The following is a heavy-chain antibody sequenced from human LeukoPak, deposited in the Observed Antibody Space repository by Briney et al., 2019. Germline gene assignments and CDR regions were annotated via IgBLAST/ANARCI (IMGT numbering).Heavy chain of an antibody. D-gene: IGHD6-19*01. CDR3: AKVAGEQWLVWELDY. CDR2: ISGSGGST. CDR1: GFTFSSYA. V-gene: IGHV3-23*01. Sequence: GRSLRLSCAASGFTFSSYAMSWVRQAPGKGLGWVSAISGSGGSTYYADSVKGRFTISRDNSKNTLYLQMNSLRAEDTAVYYCAKVAGEQWLVWELDYWGQGTLVTVSS. J-gene: IGHJ4*02.